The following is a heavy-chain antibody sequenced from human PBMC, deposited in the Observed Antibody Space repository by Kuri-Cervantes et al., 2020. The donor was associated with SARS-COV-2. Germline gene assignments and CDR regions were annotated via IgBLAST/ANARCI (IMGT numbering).Heavy chain of an antibody. CDR3: ARHAVGFDY. D-gene: IGHD6-19*01. CDR1: GGSISSGSYY. CDR2: IYTSGST. J-gene: IGHJ4*02. Sequence: SETLSLTCTVSGGSISSGSYYWSWIRQPAGKGLEWIGRIYTSGSTNYNPSLKSRVTISVDTSKNQFSLKLSSVTAADTAVYYCARHAVGFDYWGQGTLVTVSS. V-gene: IGHV4-61*02.